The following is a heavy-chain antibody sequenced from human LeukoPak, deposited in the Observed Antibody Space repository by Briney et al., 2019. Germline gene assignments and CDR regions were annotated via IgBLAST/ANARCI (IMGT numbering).Heavy chain of an antibody. D-gene: IGHD3-10*01. Sequence: GRSLRLSCAASGFTFSSYGMHWVRQAPGKGVEGVAVISYDGSNKYYADSVKGGFTISRDNSKNTLYLQMNSLRAEDTAVYYCAKHYYGSGSYYREETDYWGQGTLVTVSS. V-gene: IGHV3-30*18. J-gene: IGHJ4*02. CDR1: GFTFSSYG. CDR2: ISYDGSNK. CDR3: AKHYYGSGSYYREETDY.